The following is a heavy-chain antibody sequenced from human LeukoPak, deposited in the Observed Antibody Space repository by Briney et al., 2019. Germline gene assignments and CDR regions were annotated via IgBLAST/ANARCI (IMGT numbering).Heavy chain of an antibody. Sequence: GGSLRLSCEASGFILSNYAMSWVRQAPGKGLEWASTISGSGGSTYYADSVKGRFTLSGDNSKNTLYLQLNSLRVEDTAVYYCARGLFPYQLIAVTGRYWGQGTLVTVSS. J-gene: IGHJ4*02. CDR2: ISGSGGST. CDR1: GFILSNYA. D-gene: IGHD6-19*01. CDR3: ARGLFPYQLIAVTGRY. V-gene: IGHV3-23*01.